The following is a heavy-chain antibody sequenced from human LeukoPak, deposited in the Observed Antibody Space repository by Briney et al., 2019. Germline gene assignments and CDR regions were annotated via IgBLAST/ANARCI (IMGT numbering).Heavy chain of an antibody. Sequence: ASVTVSFKASGGIFSSYAISWVRQAPGQGLEWMGRIIPILGIANYAQKFQGRVTITADKSTSTAYMELSSLRSEDRAVYYCPRAAITNGTTPGDYWGKGTLVTVSS. CDR2: IIPILGIA. J-gene: IGHJ4*02. V-gene: IGHV1-69*04. D-gene: IGHD1-1*01. CDR1: GGIFSSYA. CDR3: PRAAITNGTTPGDY.